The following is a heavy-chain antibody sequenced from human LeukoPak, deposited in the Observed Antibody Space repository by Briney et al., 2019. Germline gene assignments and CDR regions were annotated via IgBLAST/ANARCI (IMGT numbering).Heavy chain of an antibody. CDR1: GGSFSGYY. V-gene: IGHV4-34*01. CDR2: INHSGST. Sequence: PSETLSLTCAGYGGSFSGYYWSWIRQPPGKGLEWIGEINHSGSTNYNPSLKSRVTISVDTSKNQFSLKLSSVTAADTAVYYCARGRYSSRWGQGTLVTVSS. D-gene: IGHD6-13*01. CDR3: ARGRYSSR. J-gene: IGHJ4*02.